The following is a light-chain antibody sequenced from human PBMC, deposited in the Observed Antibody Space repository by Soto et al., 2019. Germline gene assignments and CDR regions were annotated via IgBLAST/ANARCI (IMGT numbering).Light chain of an antibody. J-gene: IGLJ2*01. CDR3: SSYAGSNNLV. CDR2: EVS. Sequence: QSALTQPPSASGSPGQSVTISCTGTSSDVGGHNYVSWYQQHPGKAPKVMIYEVSKRPSGVPDRFSGSKSGNTASLTVSGLQAEDEADYYCSSYAGSNNLVFGGGTKVTVL. V-gene: IGLV2-8*01. CDR1: SSDVGGHNY.